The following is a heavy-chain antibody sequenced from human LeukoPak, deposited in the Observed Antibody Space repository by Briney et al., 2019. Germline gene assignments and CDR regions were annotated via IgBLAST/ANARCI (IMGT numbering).Heavy chain of an antibody. D-gene: IGHD3-22*01. CDR2: ISSSSSYI. CDR3: ARNYYYDSSGPDAFDI. Sequence: GGSLRLSCAASGFTFSSYSMNWVRQAPGKGLEWVSSISSSSSYIYYADSVKGRFTISRGNAKNSLYLQMNSLRAEDTAVYYCARNYYYDSSGPDAFDIWGQGTMVTVSS. V-gene: IGHV3-21*01. J-gene: IGHJ3*02. CDR1: GFTFSSYS.